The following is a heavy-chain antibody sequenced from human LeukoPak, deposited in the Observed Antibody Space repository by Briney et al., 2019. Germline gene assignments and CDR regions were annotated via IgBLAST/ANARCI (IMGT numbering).Heavy chain of an antibody. CDR2: INPKTGDT. CDR3: ARGYYGMDV. Sequence: ASVKVSCKASGYTFTGQYLYWARQAPGQGLEWMGWINPKTGDTDSAQNFQGRVTMTRDTSITTVYMELSSLTSDDTAVFYCARGYYGMDVWGQGTTVTVSS. J-gene: IGHJ6*02. V-gene: IGHV1-2*02. CDR1: GYTFTGQY.